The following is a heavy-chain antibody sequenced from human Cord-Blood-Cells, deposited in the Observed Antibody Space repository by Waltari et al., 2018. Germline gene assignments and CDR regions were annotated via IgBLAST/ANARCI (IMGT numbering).Heavy chain of an antibody. J-gene: IGHJ4*02. D-gene: IGHD2-21*02. Sequence: QLQLQESGPGLVKPSETLSLTCTVSGGSISSSSYYWGWIRQPTGKGLEWIGSIYYSGSTSYNPSLKSRVTISVDTSKNQFSLKLSSVTAADTAVYYCARSLVYCGGDCYSDYWGQGTLVTVSS. CDR1: GGSISSSSYY. V-gene: IGHV4-39*01. CDR3: ARSLVYCGGDCYSDY. CDR2: IYYSGST.